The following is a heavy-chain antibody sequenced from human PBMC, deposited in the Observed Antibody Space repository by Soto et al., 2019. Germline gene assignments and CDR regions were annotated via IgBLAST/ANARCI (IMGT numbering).Heavy chain of an antibody. CDR1: GFTFSSDA. CDR2: ISGSGDYT. J-gene: IGHJ6*04. Sequence: PGESLRLSGGASGFTFSSDAMSWVRQAPGKGLEWVSAISGSGDYTYYAESLRGRFTISRCNSKNTLSLQVNTLGADETAVYYCVRWGYSVNHFTPRPGYYFFYGVDVWGEGTTAPVSS. D-gene: IGHD5-12*01. V-gene: IGHV3-23*01. CDR3: VRWGYSVNHFTPRPGYYFFYGVDV.